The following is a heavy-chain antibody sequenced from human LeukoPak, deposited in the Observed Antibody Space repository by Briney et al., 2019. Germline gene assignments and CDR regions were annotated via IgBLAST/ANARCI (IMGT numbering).Heavy chain of an antibody. Sequence: PSETLSLTCIVSGGSISSSSYYWGWIRQPPGKGLEWIGSIYYSGTTYYNPSLKSRVTISVDTSKNQFSLKLSSVTAADTAVYYCATAVAGYWGQGTLVTVSS. D-gene: IGHD6-19*01. V-gene: IGHV4-39*01. CDR1: GGSISSSSYY. CDR2: IYYSGTT. J-gene: IGHJ4*02. CDR3: ATAVAGY.